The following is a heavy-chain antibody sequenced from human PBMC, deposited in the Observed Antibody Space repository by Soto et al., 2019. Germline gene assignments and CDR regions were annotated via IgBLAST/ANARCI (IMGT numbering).Heavy chain of an antibody. CDR3: ARRYSEFGELLGLVWFDP. V-gene: IGHV4-39*01. CDR2: IYYSGST. CDR1: GGSISSSSYY. Sequence: SETLSLTCTVSGGSISSSSYYWGWIRQPPGKGLEWIGSIYYSGSTYYNPSLKSRVTISVDTSKNQFSLKLSSVTAADTAVYYCARRYSEFGELLGLVWFDPWGQGTLVTVSS. J-gene: IGHJ5*02. D-gene: IGHD3-10*01.